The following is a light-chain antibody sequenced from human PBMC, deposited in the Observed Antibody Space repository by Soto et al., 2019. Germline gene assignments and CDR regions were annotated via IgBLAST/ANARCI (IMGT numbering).Light chain of an antibody. J-gene: IGKJ5*01. CDR3: QEIDSYPPT. CDR2: YVS. Sequence: DIQLTQSTSRLSAGVGDRVSITCRASQDVNNHLAWYQQTPGRAPKLLISYVSTLQSGVPSRFSGSGSGTAFTLTINSLQPEDFATYYCQEIDSYPPTFGQGTRLEIK. CDR1: QDVNNH. V-gene: IGKV1-9*01.